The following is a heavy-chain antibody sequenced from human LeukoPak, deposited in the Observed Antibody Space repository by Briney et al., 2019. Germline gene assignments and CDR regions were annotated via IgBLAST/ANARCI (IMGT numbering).Heavy chain of an antibody. J-gene: IGHJ4*02. CDR2: INPSGGST. CDR3: ARGSHIVVVPAAKSLDY. Sequence: ASVKVSCKASGYTLTSYYMHWVRQAPGQGLEWMGIINPSGGSTSYAQKFQGRVTMTRDTSTSTVYMELSSLRSEDTAVYYCARGSHIVVVPAAKSLDYWGQGTLVTVSS. V-gene: IGHV1-46*03. CDR1: GYTLTSYY. D-gene: IGHD2-2*01.